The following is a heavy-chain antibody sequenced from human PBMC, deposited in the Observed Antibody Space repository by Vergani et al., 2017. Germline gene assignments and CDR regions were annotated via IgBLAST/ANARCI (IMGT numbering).Heavy chain of an antibody. Sequence: EVQLVQSGAEVKKPGESLKISCKASGYNFPIHWIGWVRQMPGKGLEWMGVIYPGDSDTRYNPSFQGQVIISVDKSVSTVYLQWSSLKASDTAMYYCARLIVEGGLDQGNWFDPWGQGTLVTVSS. CDR3: ARLIVEGGLDQGNWFDP. V-gene: IGHV5-51*01. D-gene: IGHD3/OR15-3a*01. CDR1: GYNFPIHW. J-gene: IGHJ5*02. CDR2: IYPGDSDT.